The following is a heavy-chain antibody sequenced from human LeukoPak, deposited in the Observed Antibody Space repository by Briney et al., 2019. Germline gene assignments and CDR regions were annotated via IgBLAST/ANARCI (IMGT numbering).Heavy chain of an antibody. Sequence: GESLKISCKGSGYSFTSYWIGWARQMPGKGLEWMGIIYPGDSDTRYSPSFQGQVTISADKSISTAYLQWSSLKASDTAMYYCARQAPFYDFWSGNQDLYYFDYWGQGTLVTVSS. V-gene: IGHV5-51*01. CDR1: GYSFTSYW. J-gene: IGHJ4*02. D-gene: IGHD3-3*01. CDR3: ARQAPFYDFWSGNQDLYYFDY. CDR2: IYPGDSDT.